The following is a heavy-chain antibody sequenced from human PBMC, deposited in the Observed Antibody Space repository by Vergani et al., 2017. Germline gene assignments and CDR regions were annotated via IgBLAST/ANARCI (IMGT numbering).Heavy chain of an antibody. Sequence: QVQLQQWGAGLLKPSETLSLPCAVYGGSFSGYYWSWIRQPPGKGLEWIGEINHSGSTNYNPSLKSRVTISVDTSKNQFSLKLSSVTAADTAVYYCARTAVVVAAIDYWGQGTLVTVSS. V-gene: IGHV4-34*01. CDR2: INHSGST. CDR3: ARTAVVVAAIDY. CDR1: GGSFSGYY. J-gene: IGHJ4*02. D-gene: IGHD2-15*01.